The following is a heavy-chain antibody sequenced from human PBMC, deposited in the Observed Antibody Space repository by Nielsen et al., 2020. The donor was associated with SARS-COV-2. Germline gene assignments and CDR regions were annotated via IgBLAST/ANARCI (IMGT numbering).Heavy chain of an antibody. CDR2: ISSSGSTI. V-gene: IGHV3-48*03. CDR3: AKTNYFTHIPYYYGMDV. J-gene: IGHJ6*02. D-gene: IGHD2/OR15-2a*01. Sequence: GGSLRLSCAASGFTFSSYEMNWVRQAPGKGLEWVSYISSSGSTIYYADSVKGRFTISRDNAKNSLYLQMNSLRAEDTAVYYCAKTNYFTHIPYYYGMDVWGQGTTVTVSS. CDR1: GFTFSSYE.